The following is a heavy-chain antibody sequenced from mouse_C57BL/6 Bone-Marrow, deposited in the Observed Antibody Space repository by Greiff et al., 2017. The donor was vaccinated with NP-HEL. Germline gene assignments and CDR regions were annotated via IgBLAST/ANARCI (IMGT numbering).Heavy chain of an antibody. CDR2: IDPANGNP. CDR1: GFNIKNTY. CDR3: ARSLITTGGYFDV. Sequence: EVQLQQSVAELVRPGASVKLSRTASGFNIKNTYMHWVKQRPEQGLEWIGRIDPANGNPKYAPKFQGKATITADTSSNTAYLQLSSLTSEDTAIYYCARSLITTGGYFDVWGTGTTVTVSS. J-gene: IGHJ1*03. D-gene: IGHD1-1*01. V-gene: IGHV14-3*01.